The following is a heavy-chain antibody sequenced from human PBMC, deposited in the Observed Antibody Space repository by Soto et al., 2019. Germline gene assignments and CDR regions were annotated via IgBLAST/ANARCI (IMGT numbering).Heavy chain of an antibody. Sequence: EVQLVESGGGLVQPGGSLRLSCAASGFTFSSYDMHWVRQATGKGLEWVSAIGTAGDTYYPGSVKGRFTISRENAKNSLYFQMNSLRAGDTAVYYCARERNLDSSVYYKGGMDVWGQGTTVTVSS. J-gene: IGHJ6*02. D-gene: IGHD3-22*01. CDR2: IGTAGDT. CDR1: GFTFSSYD. CDR3: ARERNLDSSVYYKGGMDV. V-gene: IGHV3-13*01.